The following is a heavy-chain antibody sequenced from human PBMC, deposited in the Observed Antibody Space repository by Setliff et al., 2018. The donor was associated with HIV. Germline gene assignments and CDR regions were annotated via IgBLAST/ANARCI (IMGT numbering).Heavy chain of an antibody. D-gene: IGHD6-13*01. CDR1: GFTFSSYA. CDR3: ARSRAAGFDY. V-gene: IGHV3-23*01. CDR2: ITSGGST. J-gene: IGHJ4*02. Sequence: LRLSCAASGFTFSSYAMSWVRQTPEKGLEWVSIITSGGSTYYADSAKGRFIISRDNSKNTLYLQMNSLRAEDTAVYYCARSRAAGFDYWGQGTLVTVSS.